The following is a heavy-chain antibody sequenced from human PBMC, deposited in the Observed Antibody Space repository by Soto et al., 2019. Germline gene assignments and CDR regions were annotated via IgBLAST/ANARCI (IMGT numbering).Heavy chain of an antibody. CDR2: ISGSGNVP. CDR1: GFTFSSYS. J-gene: IGHJ4*02. CDR3: ASEPPYCGADCRSLSEY. V-gene: IGHV3-23*01. Sequence: YLRLSCAASGFTFSSYSMSWVRQAPGKGLEWVSVISGSGNVPYYADSVKGRFTISRDNSKNTLYLQMNRLRAEDTAVYYCASEPPYCGADCRSLSEYLGQGTLVTVSS. D-gene: IGHD2-21*02.